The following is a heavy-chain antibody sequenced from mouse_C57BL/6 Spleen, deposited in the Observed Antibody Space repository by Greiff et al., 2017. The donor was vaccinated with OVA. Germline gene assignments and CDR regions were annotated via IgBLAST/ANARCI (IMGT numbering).Heavy chain of an antibody. V-gene: IGHV7-3*01. D-gene: IGHD2-4*01. CDR1: GFTFTAYY. CDR2: IRNKANGYTT. Sequence: EVHLVESGGGLVQPGGSLSLSCAASGFTFTAYYMSWVRQPPGKALEWLGFIRNKANGYTTEYSASVKGRFTISRDNSQSILYLQMNALRAEDSATDYCARSNYDYDRFAYWGQGTLVTVSA. CDR3: ARSNYDYDRFAY. J-gene: IGHJ3*01.